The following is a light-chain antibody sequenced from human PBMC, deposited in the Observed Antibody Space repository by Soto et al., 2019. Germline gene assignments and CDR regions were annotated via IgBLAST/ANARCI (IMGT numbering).Light chain of an antibody. CDR3: SSYTTSNTRQIV. Sequence: SVLTQPPSLSVSPGQSIPIPRPGTNSDVCGYNYVSWYQHHPGKAPKLIIYDVSNRPSGVSIRFSGSKSDNTASLTISGLQPEDEADYHCSSYTTSNTRQIVFGTGTKVTVL. V-gene: IGLV2-14*03. J-gene: IGLJ1*01. CDR1: NSDVCGYNY. CDR2: DVS.